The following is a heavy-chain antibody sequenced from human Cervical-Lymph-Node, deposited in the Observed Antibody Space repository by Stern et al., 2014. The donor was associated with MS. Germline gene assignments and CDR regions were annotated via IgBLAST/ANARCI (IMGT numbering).Heavy chain of an antibody. CDR2: LWLGGSNK. CDR1: RFPFSTYG. CDR3: ARRYQKRYNGNFGMDV. V-gene: IGHV3-33*01. D-gene: IGHD1-14*01. J-gene: IGHJ6*01. Sequence: VQLVQSGGGVVQPGRSLKLSCAASRFPFSTYGMHWVRQAPGQGLARGAVLWLGGSNKYYADSVKGRFTIARDNSKNTLYLQMNGLRVEDTAVYYCARRYQKRYNGNFGMDVGGQGATVTVSP.